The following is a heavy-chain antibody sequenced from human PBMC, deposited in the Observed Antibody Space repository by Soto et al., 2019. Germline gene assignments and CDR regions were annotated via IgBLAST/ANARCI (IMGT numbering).Heavy chain of an antibody. CDR1: GFTFSSYG. Sequence: XGYLRLSCAASGFTFSSYGMHWVCQAPGKGLEWVAVIWYDGRNKYYADSVKGRFTISRDNSKNTLYLQMNSLRAEDTAVYYCARGGYCTNGVCYPFANWFDPWGQGTPVTVS. V-gene: IGHV3-33*01. CDR2: IWYDGRNK. J-gene: IGHJ5*02. D-gene: IGHD2-8*01. CDR3: ARGGYCTNGVCYPFANWFDP.